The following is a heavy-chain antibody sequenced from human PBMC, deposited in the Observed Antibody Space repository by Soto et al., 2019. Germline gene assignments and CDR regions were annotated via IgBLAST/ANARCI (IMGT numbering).Heavy chain of an antibody. CDR3: ARDDHFDY. J-gene: IGHJ4*02. V-gene: IGHV4-31*03. CDR2: IHHSGST. CDR1: GGSISSGGYY. Sequence: SETLSLTCNVSGGSISSGGYYWTWIRQHPGKGLEWIGNIHHSGSTFYNPSLKSRVSISVDTSKNQFSLKLSSVTAADTAVYYCARDDHFDYWGQGTLVTVSS.